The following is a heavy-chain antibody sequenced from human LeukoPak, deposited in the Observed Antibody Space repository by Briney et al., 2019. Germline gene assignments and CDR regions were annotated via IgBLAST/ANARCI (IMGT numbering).Heavy chain of an antibody. J-gene: IGHJ2*01. CDR3: ARADDWLIGYFDL. D-gene: IGHD3-9*01. Sequence: ASVKVSCKASGDTFTKYAISWVRQAPGQGLEWMGGIIPMFGTASYAQKFQGRVTITADKSTSTAYMELSSLRSDDTAVYYCARADDWLIGYFDLWGRGTLVTVSS. V-gene: IGHV1-69*06. CDR2: IIPMFGTA. CDR1: GDTFTKYA.